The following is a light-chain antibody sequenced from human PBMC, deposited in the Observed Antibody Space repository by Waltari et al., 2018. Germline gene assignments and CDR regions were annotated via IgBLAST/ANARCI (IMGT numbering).Light chain of an antibody. V-gene: IGLV4-69*01. CDR1: SGHINHV. CDR3: QTGGHGTWV. Sequence: QLVLTQSPSVSASLGASVKLTCTLSSGHINHVIAWLQQRPEKGPRYLMKVNSDGSHNKGDEIPDRFSGSGSGAERYLSISSLQSEDEADYICQTGGHGTWVFGGGTKLTVL. CDR2: VNSDGSH. J-gene: IGLJ3*02.